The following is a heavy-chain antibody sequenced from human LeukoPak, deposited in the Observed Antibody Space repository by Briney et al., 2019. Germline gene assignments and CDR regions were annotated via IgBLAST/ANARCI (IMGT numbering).Heavy chain of an antibody. Sequence: GGSLRLSCAASGFTFSSYSMKWVRQAPGKGLEWVSSISSSSSYIYYADSVKGRFTISRDNAKNSLYLQMNSLRAEDTAVYYCARAYYDILTGYSEEYYFDYCGQGTLVTVSS. D-gene: IGHD3-9*01. J-gene: IGHJ4*02. V-gene: IGHV3-21*01. CDR1: GFTFSSYS. CDR2: ISSSSSYI. CDR3: ARAYYDILTGYSEEYYFDY.